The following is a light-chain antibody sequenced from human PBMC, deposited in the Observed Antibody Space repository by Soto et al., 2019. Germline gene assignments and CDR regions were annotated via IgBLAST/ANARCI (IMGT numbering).Light chain of an antibody. CDR2: GAS. V-gene: IGKV1-39*01. CDR1: QSLSRY. J-gene: IGKJ1*01. Sequence: DIQMTQSPSSLSASVGDRVTITCRASQSLSRYLNWFQQRPGKAPKLLIYGASSLQTGVPSRFSGSESGTEFTLTISSLQPEDFATYYCQQSYSTPRTFGQGTKAEMK. CDR3: QQSYSTPRT.